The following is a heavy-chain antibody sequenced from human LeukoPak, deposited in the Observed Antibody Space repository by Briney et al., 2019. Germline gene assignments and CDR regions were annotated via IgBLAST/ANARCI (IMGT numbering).Heavy chain of an antibody. CDR1: GFTVSSKY. J-gene: IGHJ4*02. V-gene: IGHV3-66*01. Sequence: PGGSLTLSCAASGFTVSSKYMSWVRQAPGKGLEWVSVIYSGGSTYYADSVKGRFTISRDNSKNTVYLQMNSLRAEDTAVYYCARESSGWLQLFDYWGQGTLVTVFS. CDR3: ARESSGWLQLFDY. D-gene: IGHD5-24*01. CDR2: IYSGGST.